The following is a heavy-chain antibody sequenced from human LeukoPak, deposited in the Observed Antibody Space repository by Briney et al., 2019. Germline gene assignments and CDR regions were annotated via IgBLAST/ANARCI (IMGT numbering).Heavy chain of an antibody. CDR1: GLTFNNAW. Sequence: GGSLGLSCAASGLTFNNAWMSWVRQAPGKGLEWVGRIRSRSAGGTTDYGAPVKGRFTISRDDSKNTLYLQMNSLKTEDTAVYYCSTGGGTHDYWGQGTLATVSS. V-gene: IGHV3-15*01. D-gene: IGHD2-15*01. CDR2: IRSRSAGGTT. J-gene: IGHJ4*02. CDR3: STGGGTHDY.